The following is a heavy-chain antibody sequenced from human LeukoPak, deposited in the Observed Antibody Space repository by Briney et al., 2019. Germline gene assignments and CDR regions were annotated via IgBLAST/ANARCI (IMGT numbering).Heavy chain of an antibody. CDR3: ARDRDSSGYYWKDY. Sequence: GGSLRLSCAASGFTFSDYYMSWIRQPPGKGLEWVSYIRSSGSTIYYAGSVKGRFTISRDNAKNSLYLQMNSLRAEDTAVYYCARDRDSSGYYWKDYWGQGTLVTVSS. CDR2: IRSSGSTI. D-gene: IGHD3-22*01. V-gene: IGHV3-11*01. J-gene: IGHJ4*02. CDR1: GFTFSDYY.